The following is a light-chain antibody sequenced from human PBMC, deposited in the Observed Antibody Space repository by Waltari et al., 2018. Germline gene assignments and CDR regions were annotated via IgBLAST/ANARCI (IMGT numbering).Light chain of an antibody. CDR3: CSNNEGHTHV. CDR2: HSS. J-gene: IGLJ1*01. V-gene: IGLV2-23*01. Sequence: SAPTPPASVSGSPGQSVSITCTGALGTSNLFSWYQQLPGTVPKLILYHSSERPSGTSIRFSGSRSGNTASLTISGLQSEDEADYYCCSNNEGHTHVFGTGTRVTVL. CDR1: LGTSNL.